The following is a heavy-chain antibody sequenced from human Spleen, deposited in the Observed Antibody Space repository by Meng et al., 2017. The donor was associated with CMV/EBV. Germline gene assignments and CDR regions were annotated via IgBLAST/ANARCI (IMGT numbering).Heavy chain of an antibody. CDR1: GFTFSSYA. D-gene: IGHD2-2*01. J-gene: IGHJ6*02. V-gene: IGHV3-23*01. Sequence: GGSLRLSCAASGFTFSSYAMSWVRQAPGKGLEWVSAISGSGGSTYYADSVKGRFTISRDHSKNTLYLQMNSLRAEDTAVYYCAKPQSGPAGVYYYYYGMDVWGQGTTVTVSS. CDR2: ISGSGGST. CDR3: AKPQSGPAGVYYYYYGMDV.